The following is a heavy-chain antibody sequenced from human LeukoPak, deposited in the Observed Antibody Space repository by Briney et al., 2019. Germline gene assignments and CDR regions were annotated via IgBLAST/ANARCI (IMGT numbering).Heavy chain of an antibody. CDR3: ARQDDLYGTSIDY. Sequence: PGESLKISCKGSGYSFTSYWIGWVRQMPGKGLEWMGIIYPGDSDTTYSPSFQGQVTISADKSISTAYLQWSGLKASDTAMYYCARQDDLYGTSIDYWGQGTLVTVSS. CDR1: GYSFTSYW. D-gene: IGHD2-2*01. CDR2: IYPGDSDT. V-gene: IGHV5-51*01. J-gene: IGHJ4*02.